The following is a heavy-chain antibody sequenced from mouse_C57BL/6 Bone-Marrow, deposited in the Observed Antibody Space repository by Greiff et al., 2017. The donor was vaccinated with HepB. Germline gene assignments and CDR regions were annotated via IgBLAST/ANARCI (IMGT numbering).Heavy chain of an antibody. CDR1: GYTFTSYW. V-gene: IGHV1-64*01. CDR3: ARKRYYSNSGWDS. CDR2: IHPNSGST. Sequence: QVQLQQSGAELVKPGASVKLSCKASGYTFTSYWMHWVKQRPGQGLEWIGMIHPNSGSTNYNEKFKSKATLTVDKSSSTAYMQLSSLTSEDSAVYYCARKRYYSNSGWDSWGQGTTLTVSS. D-gene: IGHD2-5*01. J-gene: IGHJ2*01.